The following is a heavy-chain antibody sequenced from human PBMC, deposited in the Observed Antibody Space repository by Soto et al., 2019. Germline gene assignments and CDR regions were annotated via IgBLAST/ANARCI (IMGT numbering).Heavy chain of an antibody. CDR2: IWYDGSNK. D-gene: IGHD3-9*01. V-gene: IGHV3-33*01. Sequence: GGSLRLSCAASGFTFSSYGMHWVRQAPGKGLEWVAVIWYDGSNKYYADSVKGRFTISRDNSKNTLYLQMNSLRAEDTAVYYCARFRFDWLLPPDYYYYMDVWGKGTTVTVSS. J-gene: IGHJ6*03. CDR1: GFTFSSYG. CDR3: ARFRFDWLLPPDYYYYMDV.